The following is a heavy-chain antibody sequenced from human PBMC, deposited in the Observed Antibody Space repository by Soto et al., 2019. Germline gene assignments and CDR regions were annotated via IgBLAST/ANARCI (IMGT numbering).Heavy chain of an antibody. D-gene: IGHD3-10*01. CDR2: IYYSGST. V-gene: IGHV4-59*01. J-gene: IGHJ3*02. CDR3: ARVWGGAFDI. CDR1: GGSISSYY. Sequence: QVQLQESGPGLVKPSETLSLTGTVSGGSISSYYWSWIRQPPGKGLEWIGYIYYSGSTNYNPSLRSRVTISVDTSKNQFSLKLSSATAADTAVYYCARVWGGAFDIWGQGTMVTVSS.